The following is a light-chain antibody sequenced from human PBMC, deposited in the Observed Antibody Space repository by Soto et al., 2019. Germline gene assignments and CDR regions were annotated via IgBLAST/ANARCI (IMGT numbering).Light chain of an antibody. CDR2: GAS. V-gene: IGKV1-12*01. Sequence: DIQMTQSPSFVSASVGDRVTITCRASQGISRWLAWYQQRPGKAPDLLIYGASSLQGGGPTRFSGSGSGTDFTLTISSLQPEDFATYCYQQANSFPLTFGQGTRLEIK. CDR1: QGISRW. CDR3: QQANSFPLT. J-gene: IGKJ5*01.